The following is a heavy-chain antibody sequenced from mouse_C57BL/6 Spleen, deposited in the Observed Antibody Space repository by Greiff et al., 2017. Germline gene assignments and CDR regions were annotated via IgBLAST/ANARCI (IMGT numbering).Heavy chain of an antibody. J-gene: IGHJ3*01. CDR2: INPNNGGT. V-gene: IGHV1-26*01. CDR1: GYTFTDYY. CDR3: ASGDSRAWFAY. Sequence: VQLQQSGPELVKPGASVKISCKASGYTFTDYYMNWVKQSHGKSLEWIGDINPNNGGTSYNQKFKGKATLTVDKSSSTAYMELRSLTSEDSAVYYCASGDSRAWFAYWGQGTLVTVSA. D-gene: IGHD1-1*01.